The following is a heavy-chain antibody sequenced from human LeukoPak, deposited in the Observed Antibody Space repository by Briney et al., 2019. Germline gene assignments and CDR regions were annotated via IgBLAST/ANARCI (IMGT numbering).Heavy chain of an antibody. CDR3: AKSLDYDGGVLWALPHY. Sequence: LAGGSLRLSCAASGFTFNTFAMNWVRQVPGKGLEWVSGIGASGSNTYYADSVKGRFTISRDNSKNAPYLQMNSLRAEDTAVYYCAKSLDYDGGVLWALPHYWGQGTLVTASS. D-gene: IGHD3-22*01. CDR2: IGASGSNT. J-gene: IGHJ4*02. V-gene: IGHV3-23*01. CDR1: GFTFNTFA.